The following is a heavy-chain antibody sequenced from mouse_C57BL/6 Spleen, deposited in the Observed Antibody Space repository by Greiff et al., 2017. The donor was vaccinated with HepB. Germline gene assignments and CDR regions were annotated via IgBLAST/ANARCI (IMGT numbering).Heavy chain of an antibody. CDR1: GYTFTDYE. D-gene: IGHD2-1*01. CDR2: IDPETGGT. CDR3: TAGEEGYEGNSRGYFDV. V-gene: IGHV1-15*01. J-gene: IGHJ1*03. Sequence: VQLQQSGAELVRPGASVTLSCKASGYTFTDYEMHWVKQTPVHGLEWIGAIDPETGGTAYNQKFKGKAILTADKSSSTAYMELRSLTSEDSAVYYGTAGEEGYEGNSRGYFDVWGTGTTVTVSA.